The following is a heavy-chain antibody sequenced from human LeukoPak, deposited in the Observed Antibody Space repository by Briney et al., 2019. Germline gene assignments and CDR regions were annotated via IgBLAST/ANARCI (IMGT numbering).Heavy chain of an antibody. CDR1: GGSISSYY. D-gene: IGHD6-13*01. V-gene: IGHV4-59*01. Sequence: KPSETLSLTCTVSGGSISSYYWSWIRQPPGKGLEWIGYIYYSGSTNYNPSLKSRVTISVDTSKNQFSLKLSSVTAADTAVYYCARMQYSSSWDTSWDVWGQGTTVTVSS. J-gene: IGHJ6*02. CDR2: IYYSGST. CDR3: ARMQYSSSWDTSWDV.